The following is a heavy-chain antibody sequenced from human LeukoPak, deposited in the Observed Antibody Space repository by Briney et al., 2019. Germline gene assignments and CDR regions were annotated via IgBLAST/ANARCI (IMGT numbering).Heavy chain of an antibody. Sequence: SETLSLTCAVYGGSFSGDYWSWIRQPPPKGLEWIGEINHSGSTNYNPSLKSRVTISVDTSKNQFSLKLSSVTAADTAVYYCARSYAHDYWGQGTLVTVSS. CDR1: GGSFSGDY. V-gene: IGHV4-34*01. J-gene: IGHJ4*02. D-gene: IGHD2-2*01. CDR2: INHSGST. CDR3: ARSYAHDY.